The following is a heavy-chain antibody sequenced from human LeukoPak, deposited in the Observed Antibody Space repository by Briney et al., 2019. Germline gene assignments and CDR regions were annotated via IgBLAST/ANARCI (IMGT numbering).Heavy chain of an antibody. D-gene: IGHD2-15*01. CDR1: GGPFSGYF. J-gene: IGHJ4*02. Sequence: SETLSLTCAVSGGPFSGYFWSWIRQSSGKGLEWIGEIHNSGTTNYNPSLNSRVTISEDTSKNQFYLNLSSVTAADTAVYFCARAPDWWQHLDFWGLGSLVTVSS. CDR2: IHNSGTT. V-gene: IGHV4-34*01. CDR3: ARAPDWWQHLDF.